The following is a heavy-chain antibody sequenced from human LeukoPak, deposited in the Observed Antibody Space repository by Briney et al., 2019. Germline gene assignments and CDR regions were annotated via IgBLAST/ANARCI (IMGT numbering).Heavy chain of an antibody. CDR2: INTSSSYI. CDR3: TRGADGVSSNSRGWFDP. D-gene: IGHD2-15*01. J-gene: IGHJ5*02. Sequence: GGSLRLSCAASGFTFSSYSMNWVRQAPGKGLEWVSAINTSSSYIYYADSVKGRFTISRDNARNSLYLQMNTLTAEDTAVYSCTRGADGVSSNSRGWFDPWGQGTLVTVSS. V-gene: IGHV3-21*01. CDR1: GFTFSSYS.